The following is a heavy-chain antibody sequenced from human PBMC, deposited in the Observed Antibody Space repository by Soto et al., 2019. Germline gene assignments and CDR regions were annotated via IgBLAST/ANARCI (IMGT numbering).Heavy chain of an antibody. D-gene: IGHD2-2*01. V-gene: IGHV5-51*01. CDR3: ARPTYCSSTHCSPFDY. CDR2: VYPDDSDT. CDR1: GYNFINHW. J-gene: IGHJ4*02. Sequence: GESLKISCKGSGYNFINHWIAWVRQMPGKGLEWMGIVYPDDSDTRYSPSFQGQVTISADKSISTAYLQWSSLEASDTAMYYCARPTYCSSTHCSPFDYSGQGTLVTVSS.